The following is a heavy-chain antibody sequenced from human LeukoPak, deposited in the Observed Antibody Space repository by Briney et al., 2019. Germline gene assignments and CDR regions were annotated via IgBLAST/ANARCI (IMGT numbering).Heavy chain of an antibody. CDR1: GFTFSSYS. Sequence: KPGGSLRLSCAASGFTFSSYSMNWVRQAPGKGLEWVSSISSSSSYIYYADSVKGRFTISRDNAKNTLSLQMNSLRAEDTAVYYCAKVYGSESYYYYCMDVWGKGTTVTVSS. CDR2: ISSSSSYI. J-gene: IGHJ6*03. V-gene: IGHV3-21*04. CDR3: AKVYGSESYYYYCMDV. D-gene: IGHD3-10*01.